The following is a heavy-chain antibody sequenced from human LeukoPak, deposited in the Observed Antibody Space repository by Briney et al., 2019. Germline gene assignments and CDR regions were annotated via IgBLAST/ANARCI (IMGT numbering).Heavy chain of an antibody. CDR2: INPNSGGT. Sequence: ASVKVSCKASGYTFTGYYMHWGRQATGQELEWMGWINPNSGGTNYAQKFQGRVTMTRDTSISTAYMELSRLRSDDTAVYYCAREGAYSGCYYDDYWGQGTLVTVSS. CDR3: AREGAYSGCYYDDY. D-gene: IGHD1-26*01. CDR1: GYTFTGYY. V-gene: IGHV1-2*02. J-gene: IGHJ4*02.